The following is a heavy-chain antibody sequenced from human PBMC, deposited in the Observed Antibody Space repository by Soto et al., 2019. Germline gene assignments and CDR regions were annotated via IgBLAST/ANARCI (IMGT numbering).Heavy chain of an antibody. Sequence: GASLKISCKSYGYSFTTYWIAWVRQMPGKGLEWMGSIHPGESDTRYSPSFQGQVTISADRSITTAYLQWSSLKASDTAMYYCARHEATCYNCYGMDGWGQVTTVTVAS. J-gene: IGHJ6*02. CDR1: GYSFTTYW. CDR3: ARHEATCYNCYGMDG. V-gene: IGHV5-51*01. D-gene: IGHD2-2*02. CDR2: IHPGESDT.